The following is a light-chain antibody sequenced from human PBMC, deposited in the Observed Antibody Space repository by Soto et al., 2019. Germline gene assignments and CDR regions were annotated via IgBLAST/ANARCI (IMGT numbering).Light chain of an antibody. CDR2: GAS. J-gene: IGKJ3*01. V-gene: IGKV3-20*01. CDR1: QSVSSSY. Sequence: EIVLTQSPGTLSLSPGERATLSCRASQSVSSSYLAWYQQKPGQAPRPLLYGASSRATGFQDRFSGSGSGKDFNITISSLEPEDLAVYYCQHYGSSLFTFGPGTKVDIK. CDR3: QHYGSSLFT.